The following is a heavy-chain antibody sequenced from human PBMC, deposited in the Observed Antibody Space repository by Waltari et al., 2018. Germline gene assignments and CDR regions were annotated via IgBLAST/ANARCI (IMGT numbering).Heavy chain of an antibody. CDR1: GGSFGGSS. Sequence: QVQLQQWGAGRLQPSETLSLTCAVYGGSFGGSSRRWIRQPPGKGLEWIGEINHSGSTNYNPSLKSRVTISVDTSKNQFSLKLSSVTAADTAVYYCARVRGAGDLFDIWGQGTMVTVSS. CDR2: INHSGST. J-gene: IGHJ3*02. D-gene: IGHD7-27*01. V-gene: IGHV4-34*01. CDR3: ARVRGAGDLFDI.